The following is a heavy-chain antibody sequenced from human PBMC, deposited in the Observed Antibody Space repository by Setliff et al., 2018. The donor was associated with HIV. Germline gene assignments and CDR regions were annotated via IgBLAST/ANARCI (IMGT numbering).Heavy chain of an antibody. CDR3: ARRGTGDYYYYYYMDV. D-gene: IGHD7-27*01. J-gene: IGHJ6*03. CDR1: GYTFTSYD. CDR2: MDPNSGNA. V-gene: IGHV1-8*01. Sequence: ASVKVSCKASGYTFTSYDINWVRQATGQGLEWMGWMDPNSGNAGYAQKFQGRVTMTRNTSISTAYMELSSLRSEDTAVYYCARRGTGDYYYYYYMDVWGKGTTVTVSS.